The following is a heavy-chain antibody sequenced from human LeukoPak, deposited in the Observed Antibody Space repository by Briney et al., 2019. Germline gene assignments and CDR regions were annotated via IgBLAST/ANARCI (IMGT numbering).Heavy chain of an antibody. D-gene: IGHD6-19*01. CDR1: RYTFTSYY. J-gene: IGHJ3*02. CDR3: ARPAYSSGWYDAFDI. V-gene: IGHV1-46*01. CDR2: INPSGGST. Sequence: GASVKVSCTASRYTFTSYYMHWVRQAPGQGLEWMGIINPSGGSTSYAQKFQGRVTMTRDTSTSTVYMELSSLRSEDTAVYYCARPAYSSGWYDAFDIWGQGTMVTVSS.